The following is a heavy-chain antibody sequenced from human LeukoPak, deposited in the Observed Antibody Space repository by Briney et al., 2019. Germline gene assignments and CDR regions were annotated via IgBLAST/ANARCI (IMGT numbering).Heavy chain of an antibody. CDR3: ARGLTAIQILDY. V-gene: IGHV4-59*01. J-gene: IGHJ4*02. Sequence: SETLSLTCTVSGGSITSYYWSWIRQPPGKGLKWIGYRYYSGSTNSNPSLKSRVTISVDASKNQFSLKLSSVTAADTAVYYCARGLTAIQILDYCGLGTLVTVSS. D-gene: IGHD2-21*02. CDR1: GGSITSYY. CDR2: RYYSGST.